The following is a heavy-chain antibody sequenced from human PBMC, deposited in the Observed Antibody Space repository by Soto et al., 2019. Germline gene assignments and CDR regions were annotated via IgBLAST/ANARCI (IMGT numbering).Heavy chain of an antibody. CDR3: AREGEGSGWYGAFDI. CDR1: GGSISSYY. D-gene: IGHD6-19*01. CDR2: IYYSGST. J-gene: IGHJ3*02. Sequence: SETLSLTCTVSGGSISSYYWSWIRQPPGKGLEWIGYIYYSGSTNYNPSLKSRVTISVDTSKNQFSLKLSSVTAADTAVYYCAREGEGSGWYGAFDIWGQGTMVTVSS. V-gene: IGHV4-59*01.